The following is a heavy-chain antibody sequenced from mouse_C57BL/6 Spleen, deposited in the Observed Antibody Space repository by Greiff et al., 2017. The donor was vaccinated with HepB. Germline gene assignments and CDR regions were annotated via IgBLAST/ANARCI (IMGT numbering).Heavy chain of an antibody. J-gene: IGHJ2*01. CDR2: IYPGDGDT. V-gene: IGHV1-80*01. Sequence: QVQLQQSGAELVKPGASVKISCKASGYAFSSYWMNWVKQRPGKGLEWIGQIYPGDGDTNYNGKFKGKATLTADKSSSTAYMQLSSLTSEDSAVCFCARKVTTVVESIHYFDYWGQGTTLTVSS. CDR3: ARKVTTVVESIHYFDY. D-gene: IGHD1-1*01. CDR1: GYAFSSYW.